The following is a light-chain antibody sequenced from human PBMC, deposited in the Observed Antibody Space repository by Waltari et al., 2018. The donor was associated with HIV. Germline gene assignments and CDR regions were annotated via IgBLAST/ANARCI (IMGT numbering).Light chain of an antibody. CDR2: DDS. Sequence: SYVLTQSPSVSVAPGQTARITCWGKTIGTKSEHWYRQKPGQAPVLVVYDDSDRPSGIPERFSGSNSGNAATLTISKVEVGDEADYFCQVWDSTSDHLWVFGGGSRLTVL. CDR3: QVWDSTSDHLWV. V-gene: IGLV3-21*02. CDR1: TIGTKS. J-gene: IGLJ3*02.